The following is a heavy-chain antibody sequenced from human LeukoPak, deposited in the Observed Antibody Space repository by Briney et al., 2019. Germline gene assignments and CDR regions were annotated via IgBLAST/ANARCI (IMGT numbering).Heavy chain of an antibody. Sequence: GGSLRLSCAASGFAFSTYEMNWVRQAPGKGLEWVSYISTSGTTIYYADSVMGRFTISRDNANNSLYLQMNSLRAEDTAAYYCARAGYYFDYWGQGTLVTVSS. J-gene: IGHJ4*02. CDR2: ISTSGTTI. CDR1: GFAFSTYE. V-gene: IGHV3-48*03. CDR3: ARAGYYFDY.